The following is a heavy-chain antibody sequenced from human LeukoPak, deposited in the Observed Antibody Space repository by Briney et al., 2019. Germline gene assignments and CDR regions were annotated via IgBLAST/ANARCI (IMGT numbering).Heavy chain of an antibody. CDR3: ARDKLGYCRSSSCSGSHFDY. CDR1: GFTFSDYY. CDR2: ISSSGSTI. Sequence: GGSLRLSCAASGFTFSDYYMSWIRQAPGKGLEWVSYISSSGSTIYYADSVKGRFTISRDNAKNSLYLQMNSLRAEDTAVYYCARDKLGYCRSSSCSGSHFDYWGQGTLVTVSS. V-gene: IGHV3-11*01. J-gene: IGHJ4*02. D-gene: IGHD2-15*01.